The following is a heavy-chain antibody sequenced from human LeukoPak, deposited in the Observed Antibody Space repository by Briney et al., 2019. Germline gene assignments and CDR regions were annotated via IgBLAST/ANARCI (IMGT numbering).Heavy chain of an antibody. Sequence: GGSLRLSCAASGFTISSYWMSWVRQAPGKGLEWVANIKQDGSEKHYVDSVKGRFTISRDNAKSSLYLQMNSLRAEDTAVYYCARDPSTMPFDYWGQGTLVTVSS. J-gene: IGHJ4*02. CDR2: IKQDGSEK. CDR1: GFTISSYW. D-gene: IGHD2-2*01. CDR3: ARDPSTMPFDY. V-gene: IGHV3-7*01.